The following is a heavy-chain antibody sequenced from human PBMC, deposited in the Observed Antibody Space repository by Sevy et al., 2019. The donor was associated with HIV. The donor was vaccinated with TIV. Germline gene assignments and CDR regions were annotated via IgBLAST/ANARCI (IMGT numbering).Heavy chain of an antibody. J-gene: IGHJ3*02. V-gene: IGHV3-23*01. CDR3: TTGGTSLLSAFDI. D-gene: IGHD2-2*01. Sequence: GGSLRLSCAASGFTFSSYAMRWVRQAPGKGLEWVSAISGSGGSTYYADSVKGRFTISRDNSKNTLYLQMNSLRAEDTAVYYCTTGGTSLLSAFDIWGQGTMVTVSS. CDR2: ISGSGGST. CDR1: GFTFSSYA.